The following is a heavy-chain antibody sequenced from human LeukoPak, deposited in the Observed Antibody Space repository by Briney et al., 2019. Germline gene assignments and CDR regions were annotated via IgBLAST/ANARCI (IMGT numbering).Heavy chain of an antibody. CDR3: ARDPYYYDSSGYYGEGFDY. CDR1: GFTFSSYR. J-gene: IGHJ4*02. Sequence: GGSLRLSCAASGFTFSSYRMNWVRQAPGKGLEWVSYISSSRNYIFYADSVKGRFTISRDNAKNTLYLQMNSLRAEDTAVYYCARDPYYYDSSGYYGEGFDYWGQGTLVTVSS. V-gene: IGHV3-21*01. D-gene: IGHD3-22*01. CDR2: ISSSRNYI.